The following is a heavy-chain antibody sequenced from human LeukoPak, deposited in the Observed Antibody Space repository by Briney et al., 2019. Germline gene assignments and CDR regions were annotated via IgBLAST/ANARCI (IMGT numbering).Heavy chain of an antibody. D-gene: IGHD2-2*01. CDR1: GYTFTSYG. J-gene: IGHJ6*02. CDR3: AREGVIVVVPAANYYYYGMDV. CDR2: ISAYNGNT. V-gene: IGHV1-18*01. Sequence: ASVTVSCTASGYTFTSYGISWVRQAPGQGLEWMGWISAYNGNTNYAQKLQGRVTMTTDTSTSTAYMELRSLRSDDTAVYYCAREGVIVVVPAANYYYYGMDVWGQGTTVTVSS.